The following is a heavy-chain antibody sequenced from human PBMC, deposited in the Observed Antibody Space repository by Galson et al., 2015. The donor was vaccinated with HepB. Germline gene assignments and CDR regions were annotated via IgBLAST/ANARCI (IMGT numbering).Heavy chain of an antibody. J-gene: IGHJ4*02. Sequence: SLRLSCAASGFTFSSYNMHWVRQAPGKGLEWVAIVRYDATYKYYADAVKGRFTISRDNSKNTLYLQMNSLRAEDTAVYYCVRLNLAGGFDYWGRGTLVTVSS. CDR3: VRLNLAGGFDY. CDR1: GFTFSSYN. CDR2: VRYDATYK. V-gene: IGHV3-33*01. D-gene: IGHD6-13*01.